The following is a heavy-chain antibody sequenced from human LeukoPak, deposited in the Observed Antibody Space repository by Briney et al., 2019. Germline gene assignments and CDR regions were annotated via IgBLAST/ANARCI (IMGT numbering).Heavy chain of an antibody. D-gene: IGHD6-19*01. CDR1: GYTFTGYY. Sequence: ASVKVSCKASGYTFTGYYMHWVRQAPGQGLEWMGWINPNSGGTNYAQKLQGRVTITRDTSISTAYIELSRLRSDDTAVYYCARDREQWLFDYWGQGTLVTVSS. CDR2: INPNSGGT. J-gene: IGHJ4*02. CDR3: ARDREQWLFDY. V-gene: IGHV1-2*02.